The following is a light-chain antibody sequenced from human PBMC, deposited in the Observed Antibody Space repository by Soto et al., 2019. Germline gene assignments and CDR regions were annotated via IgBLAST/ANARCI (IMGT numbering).Light chain of an antibody. CDR1: QSVSSSY. J-gene: IGKJ4*01. Sequence: EIVLTQSPCTLSLSPGERVTLSCRASQSVSSSYLCWYQQQPGQATRLIIYAATIRATVIPDRFSGRAAGTDFTLTISRQEPEDFAVYYCQQYGSSPLTFGGGTKVEIK. CDR2: AAT. V-gene: IGKV3-20*01. CDR3: QQYGSSPLT.